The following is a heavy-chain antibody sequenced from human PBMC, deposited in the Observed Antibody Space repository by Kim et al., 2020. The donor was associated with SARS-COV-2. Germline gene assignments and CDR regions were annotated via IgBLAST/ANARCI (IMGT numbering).Heavy chain of an antibody. D-gene: IGHD3-10*01. V-gene: IGHV3-30*01. J-gene: IGHJ4*02. Sequence: ADSVKGRFTISRDNSNNTLYLQMNSLRPDDTAVYYCTRAQGGSYYPPFDYWGQGALVTVSS. CDR3: TRAQGGSYYPPFDY.